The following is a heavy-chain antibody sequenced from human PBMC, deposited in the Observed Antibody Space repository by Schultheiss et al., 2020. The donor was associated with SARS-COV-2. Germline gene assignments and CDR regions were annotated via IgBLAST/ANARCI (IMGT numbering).Heavy chain of an antibody. CDR1: GGSISSYY. CDR3: ARGRGCSSTSCYIGYYYYYSMDV. CDR2: IYYSGST. D-gene: IGHD2-2*02. J-gene: IGHJ6*02. V-gene: IGHV4-59*01. Sequence: SETLSLTCTVSGGSISSYYWSWIRQPPGKGLEWIGYIYYSGSTNYNPSLKSRVTISVDTSKNQFSLKLSSVTAADTAVYYCARGRGCSSTSCYIGYYYYYSMDVWGQGTTVTVSS.